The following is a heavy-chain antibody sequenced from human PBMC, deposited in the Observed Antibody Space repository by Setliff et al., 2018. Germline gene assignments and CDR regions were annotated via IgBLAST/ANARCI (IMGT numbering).Heavy chain of an antibody. D-gene: IGHD1-1*01. V-gene: IGHV4-61*08. CDR1: GGSISSGGYY. CDR2: VFYSGDT. J-gene: IGHJ4*02. CDR3: ARTGTYRYFDH. Sequence: SETLSLTCTVSGGSISSGGYYWSWIRQHPEKGLEWIGFVFYSGDTRYNPSLKSRLTMSVDTSKNQFSLRLTSVTAADTAVYYCARTGTYRYFDHWGQGTLVTVSS.